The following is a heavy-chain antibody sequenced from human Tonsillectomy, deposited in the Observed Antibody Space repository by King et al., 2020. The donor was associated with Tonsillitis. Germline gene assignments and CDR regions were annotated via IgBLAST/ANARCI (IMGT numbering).Heavy chain of an antibody. J-gene: IGHJ4*02. CDR1: GGSISSGGYY. CDR3: ARGYDTSGFRRLVDKTTLDY. V-gene: IGHV4-31*03. CDR2: IYYSGTT. Sequence: MQLQESGPGLVKPSQTLSLTCTVSGGSISSGGYYWSWIRQHPGKGLEWIGYIYYSGTTYYNPSLKSRVTISVDTSKNQFSLKLSSVTAADTALYYCARGYDTSGFRRLVDKTTLDYWGQGTLVTVSS. D-gene: IGHD3-22*01.